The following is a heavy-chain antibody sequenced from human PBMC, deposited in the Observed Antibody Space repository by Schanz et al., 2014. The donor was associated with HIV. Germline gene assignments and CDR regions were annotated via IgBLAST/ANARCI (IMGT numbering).Heavy chain of an antibody. V-gene: IGHV3-23*01. Sequence: EVQLLESGGGLVQPGGSLRLSCAASGFTFSNFAMSWVRQAPGKGLEWVSSISGSGVSTFYAGSVKGRFAISRDKSKNTLYLQMNSLRVEDTAVYYCARDSPVAAGTLDYWGQGTLVTVSS. D-gene: IGHD6-13*01. J-gene: IGHJ4*02. CDR2: ISGSGVST. CDR1: GFTFSNFA. CDR3: ARDSPVAAGTLDY.